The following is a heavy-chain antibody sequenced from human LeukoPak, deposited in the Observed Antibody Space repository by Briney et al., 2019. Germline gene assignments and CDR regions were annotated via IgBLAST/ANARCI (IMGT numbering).Heavy chain of an antibody. CDR1: GFTFSSYE. V-gene: IGHV3-48*03. J-gene: IGHJ3*02. Sequence: GGSLRLSCAASGFTFSSYEMNCVREAPGKGLEWVSYISSSGSTIYYAGSVKGRFTISRDNAKNSLYLQMNSLRAEDTAVYYCARTIWSGYSADAFDIWGQGTMVTVSS. CDR2: ISSSGSTI. CDR3: ARTIWSGYSADAFDI. D-gene: IGHD3-3*01.